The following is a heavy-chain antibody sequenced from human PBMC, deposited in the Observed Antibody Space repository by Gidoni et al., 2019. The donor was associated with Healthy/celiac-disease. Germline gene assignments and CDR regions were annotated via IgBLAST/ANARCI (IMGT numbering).Heavy chain of an antibody. Sequence: EVQLVESGGGLVKPGGSLRLSCAASGLTFSHAWMSWVRQAPGKGREWVGRIKSKTDGGTTDYAAPVKGRFTISRDDSKNTLYLQMNSLKTEDTAVYYCTTTYTAMVFNGVSYYYGMDVWGQGTTVTVSS. J-gene: IGHJ6*02. CDR3: TTTYTAMVFNGVSYYYGMDV. CDR2: IKSKTDGGTT. V-gene: IGHV3-15*01. D-gene: IGHD5-18*01. CDR1: GLTFSHAW.